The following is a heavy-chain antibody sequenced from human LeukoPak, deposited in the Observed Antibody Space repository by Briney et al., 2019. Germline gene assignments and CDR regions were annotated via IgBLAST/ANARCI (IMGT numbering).Heavy chain of an antibody. V-gene: IGHV1-2*06. CDR3: ARDQDVGRITMIEYAFDI. CDR1: GYTFTGYY. J-gene: IGHJ3*02. Sequence: ASVKVSCKASGYTFTGYYMHWVRQAPGQGLEWMGRINPNSGGTNYAQKFQGRVTITRDTSISTAYMELSRLRSDDTAVYYCARDQDVGRITMIEYAFDIWGQGTMVTVSS. D-gene: IGHD3-22*01. CDR2: INPNSGGT.